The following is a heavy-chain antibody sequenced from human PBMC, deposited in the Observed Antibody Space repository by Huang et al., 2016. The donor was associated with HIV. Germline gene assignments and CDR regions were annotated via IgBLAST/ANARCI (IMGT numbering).Heavy chain of an antibody. Sequence: QVQLVESGGGVVQPGRSLRLSCAASGFAFSSYAMHWVRQAQGKGREWLEVISSDGSNKNYAHSVKGRFTISRDNSKGTVYLQMNSLRPEDTAVYSCARTGSYYYGSGSYHFGDYWGQGTLVTVSS. J-gene: IGHJ4*02. CDR2: ISSDGSNK. V-gene: IGHV3-30-3*01. CDR3: ARTGSYYYGSGSYHFGDY. D-gene: IGHD3-10*01. CDR1: GFAFSSYA.